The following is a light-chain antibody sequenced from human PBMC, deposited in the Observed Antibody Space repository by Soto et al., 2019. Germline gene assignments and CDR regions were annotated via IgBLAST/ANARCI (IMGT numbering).Light chain of an antibody. Sequence: ETVMTQSPATLSVSVGDRATLSCRASQSISSNLAWYQQKPGQAPRLLIYGASTRATGIPARFTGSGSGTEFTLTISSLQSEDFAVYYCQQYNNWPLTFGGGTKVDIK. V-gene: IGKV3-15*01. CDR3: QQYNNWPLT. J-gene: IGKJ4*01. CDR1: QSISSN. CDR2: GAS.